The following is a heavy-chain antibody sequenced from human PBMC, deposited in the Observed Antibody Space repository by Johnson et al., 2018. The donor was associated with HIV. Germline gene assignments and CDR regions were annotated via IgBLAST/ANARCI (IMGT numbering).Heavy chain of an antibody. J-gene: IGHJ3*02. V-gene: IGHV3-48*01. CDR3: AKDPGRRDPHAFDI. CDR1: GFTFDDFG. CDR2: ISSSGSTI. Sequence: VQLVESGGGVVRPGGSLRLCCAASGFTFDDFGMSWVRQAPGKGLEWVSYISSSGSTIYYADSVKGRFTISRDNSKNTLYLQMNSLRAEDTAVYYCAKDPGRRDPHAFDIWGQGTMVTVSS. D-gene: IGHD2-15*01.